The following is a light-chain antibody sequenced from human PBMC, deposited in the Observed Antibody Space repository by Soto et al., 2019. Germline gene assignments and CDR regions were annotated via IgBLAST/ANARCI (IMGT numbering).Light chain of an antibody. CDR2: GNS. J-gene: IGLJ1*01. CDR3: QSYDSSLSGSGV. V-gene: IGLV1-40*01. CDR1: SSNIGAGYD. Sequence: QSVLPQPPSVSGAPGQRVTISCTGSSSNIGAGYDVHWYQQLPGTAPKLLIYGNSNRPSGVPDRFSGSKSGTSASLAITGLQAEDEADYYCQSYDSSLSGSGVFGTGTKATVL.